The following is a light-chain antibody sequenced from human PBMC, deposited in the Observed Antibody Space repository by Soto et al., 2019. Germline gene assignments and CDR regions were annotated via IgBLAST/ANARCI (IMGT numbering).Light chain of an antibody. CDR1: QGIGSW. CDR2: SAS. J-gene: IGKJ1*01. V-gene: IGKV1-12*01. Sequence: DIQMTQSPSFVSASVGDRVSITCQAGQGIGSWLAWYQQKPGTAPKLLIYSASSLQSGVPSRFSGSGSGTDFTLTISSLQPEDFATYYCQQGSTFPTFGQGTKVEVK. CDR3: QQGSTFPT.